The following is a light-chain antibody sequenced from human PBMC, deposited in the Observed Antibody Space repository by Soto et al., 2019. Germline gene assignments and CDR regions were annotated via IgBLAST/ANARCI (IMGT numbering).Light chain of an antibody. J-gene: IGKJ1*01. CDR3: QQDGSSPWT. Sequence: EIVLTQSPGTLSLSPGERATLSCRASQSVSSSYLAWYQQKPGQAPRLLIYGASSRATGIPDRFSGSGSGTDFTLTISRLEPEDFAVYYCQQDGSSPWTFGQGTTVDI. V-gene: IGKV3-20*01. CDR1: QSVSSSY. CDR2: GAS.